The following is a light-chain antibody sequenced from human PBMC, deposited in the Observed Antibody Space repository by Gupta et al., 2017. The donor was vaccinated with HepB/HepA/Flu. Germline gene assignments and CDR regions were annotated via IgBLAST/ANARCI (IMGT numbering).Light chain of an antibody. V-gene: IGKV3-15*01. J-gene: IGKJ1*01. CDR3: QQCNSWPRT. CDR1: RSVCSY. Sequence: PPSPATLIVSPGEQATLSCRASRSVCSYLAWYQRKPGQAPRLLIYGASTRDTGIPARFSGSGSGTEFTLTISSLESEDFAIYYCQQCNSWPRTFGQGTKVEIK. CDR2: GAS.